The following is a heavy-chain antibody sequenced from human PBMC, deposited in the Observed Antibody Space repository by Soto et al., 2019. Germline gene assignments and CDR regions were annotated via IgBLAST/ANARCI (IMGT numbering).Heavy chain of an antibody. V-gene: IGHV1-69*01. CDR2: IIPIFGTA. J-gene: IGHJ3*02. Sequence: QVQLVQSGAEVKKPGSSVKVSCKASGGTFSSYAISWVRQAPGQGLEWMGGIIPIFGTANYAQKFQGRVTITADESTSTAYMELSSLRSEDTAVYYCAREEVRHIVGVTASQAFDIWGQGTMVTVSS. CDR1: GGTFSSYA. CDR3: AREEVRHIVGVTASQAFDI. D-gene: IGHD2-21*02.